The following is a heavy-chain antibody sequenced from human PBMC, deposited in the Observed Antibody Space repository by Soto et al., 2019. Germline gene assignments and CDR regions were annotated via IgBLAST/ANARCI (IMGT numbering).Heavy chain of an antibody. CDR3: ARPVEMATISRSYLFY. J-gene: IGHJ4*02. D-gene: IGHD5-12*01. CDR1: GGTFSNYA. CDR2: IIPLFGTA. V-gene: IGHV1-69*13. Sequence: SVKVSCKASGGTFSNYAINWVRQAPGQGLEWMGGIIPLFGTANYAQKFQGRVTITADESTSTAYLDLSSLRSEDTAVYYCARPVEMATISRSYLFYWGQGTLATVSS.